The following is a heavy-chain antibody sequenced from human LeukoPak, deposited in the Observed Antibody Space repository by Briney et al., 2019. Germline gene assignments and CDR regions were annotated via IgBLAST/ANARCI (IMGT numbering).Heavy chain of an antibody. CDR1: GGTFSSYA. Sequence: GASVKVSSKASGGTFSSYAISWVRQAPGQGLEWMGGIIPIFGTANYAQKFQGRVTITADESTSTAYMELSSLRSEDTAVYYCARDTYVYSSSSAPIIDYWGQGTLVTVSS. D-gene: IGHD6-6*01. V-gene: IGHV1-69*13. CDR2: IIPIFGTA. CDR3: ARDTYVYSSSSAPIIDY. J-gene: IGHJ4*02.